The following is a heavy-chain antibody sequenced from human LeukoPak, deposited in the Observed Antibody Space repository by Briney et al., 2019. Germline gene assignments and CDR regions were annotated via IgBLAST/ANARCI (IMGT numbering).Heavy chain of an antibody. CDR1: GFTFSDYY. CDR3: AGGWLQWDDAFDI. D-gene: IGHD5-24*01. Sequence: GGSLRLSCAASGFTFSDYYMSWIRQAPGKGLEWVSYISSSSSYTNYAESVKGRFTISRDNAKNSLYLQMNSLRAEDTAVYYCAGGWLQWDDAFDIWGQGTMVTVSS. V-gene: IGHV3-11*03. CDR2: ISSSSSYT. J-gene: IGHJ3*02.